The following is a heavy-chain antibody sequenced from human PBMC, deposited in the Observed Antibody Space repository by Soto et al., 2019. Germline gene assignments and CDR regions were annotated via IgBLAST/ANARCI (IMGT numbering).Heavy chain of an antibody. Sequence: ASVKVSCKASGYTFTSYGIHWVRQAPGQRLEWMGWINAGNGNTKYSQKFQGRVTITRDTSASTAYMELSSLRSEDTAVYYCARVPSSGWPYFFDYWGLGTLVTVSS. J-gene: IGHJ4*02. D-gene: IGHD6-19*01. CDR3: ARVPSSGWPYFFDY. CDR1: GYTFTSYG. V-gene: IGHV1-3*01. CDR2: INAGNGNT.